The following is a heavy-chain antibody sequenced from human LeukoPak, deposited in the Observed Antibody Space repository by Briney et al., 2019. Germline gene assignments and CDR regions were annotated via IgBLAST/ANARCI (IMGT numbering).Heavy chain of an antibody. CDR1: GGSFSGYY. V-gene: IGHV4-34*01. D-gene: IGHD3-10*01. J-gene: IGHJ4*02. Sequence: KPSETLSLTCAVYGGSFSGYYWSWIRQPPGKGLEWIGEINHSGSTNYNPSLKSRVTISVDTSKNQFSLKLSSVTAADTAVYYCARINYRTSGTYTQWGQGTLVTVSS. CDR3: ARINYRTSGTYTQ. CDR2: INHSGST.